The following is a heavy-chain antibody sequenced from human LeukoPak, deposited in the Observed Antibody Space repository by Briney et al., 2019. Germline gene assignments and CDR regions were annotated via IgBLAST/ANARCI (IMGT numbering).Heavy chain of an antibody. J-gene: IGHJ5*02. CDR1: GGSFSGYY. CDR2: INHSGGT. Sequence: SETLSFTCAVYGGSFSGYYWSWIRQPPGKGLEWIGEINHSGGTNYNPSLKSRVTISVDTSKNQFSLKLSSVTAADTAVYYCAGSIVLMVYTIGWFDPWGQGTLVTVSS. CDR3: AGSIVLMVYTIGWFDP. D-gene: IGHD2-8*01. V-gene: IGHV4-34*01.